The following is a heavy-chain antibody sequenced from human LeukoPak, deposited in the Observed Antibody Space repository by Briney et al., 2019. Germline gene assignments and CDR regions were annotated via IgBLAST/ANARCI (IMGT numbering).Heavy chain of an antibody. J-gene: IGHJ4*02. Sequence: SETLSLTCTVSGGSISSYYWSWIRQPPGKGLEWIGYIYYSGSTNYNPSLKSRVTISVDTSKNQFSLKLSSVTAADTAVYYCARAPGYSSSWNDYWGQGTLVTVSS. CDR1: GGSISSYY. V-gene: IGHV4-59*01. CDR2: IYYSGST. CDR3: ARAPGYSSSWNDY. D-gene: IGHD6-13*01.